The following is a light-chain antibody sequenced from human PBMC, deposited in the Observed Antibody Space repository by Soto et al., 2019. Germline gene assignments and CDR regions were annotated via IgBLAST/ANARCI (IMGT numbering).Light chain of an antibody. CDR1: RSVNNY. J-gene: IGKJ5*01. Sequence: EIVMTQSPATLSVSPGERATLSCRASRSVNNYLAWFQQKPGQAPRLLIYDASNRATGIPARFSGSGSATDFTLTISSLEPEDFAVYYCQQRSSWITFGQGTRLEIK. CDR2: DAS. V-gene: IGKV3-11*01. CDR3: QQRSSWIT.